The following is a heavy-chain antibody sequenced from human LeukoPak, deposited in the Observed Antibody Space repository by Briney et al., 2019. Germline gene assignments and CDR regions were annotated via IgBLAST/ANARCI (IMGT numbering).Heavy chain of an antibody. CDR1: GDSVSSNSAA. Sequence: RTLSLTCAISGDSVSSNSAAWNWIRQSPSRGLEWLGSTFNRCKWYNDYAVSVKSRITINPDTSKNQFSLQLNSVTPEDTAVYYCARGQWLDHDWFDPWGQGTLVTLSS. V-gene: IGHV6-1*01. CDR2: TFNRCKWYN. J-gene: IGHJ5*02. D-gene: IGHD6-19*01. CDR3: ARGQWLDHDWFDP.